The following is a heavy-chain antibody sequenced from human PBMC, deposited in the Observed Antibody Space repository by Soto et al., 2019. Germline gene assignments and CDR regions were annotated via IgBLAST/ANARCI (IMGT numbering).Heavy chain of an antibody. CDR3: AKDRGTRRQWLIDAIEY. CDR1: GFTFSIYA. J-gene: IGHJ4*02. V-gene: IGHV3-30*18. CDR2: ISYDGTKT. Sequence: QVQLVESGGGVVQPGRSLRVSCAASGFTFSIYAMHWVRQAPGTGLEWVAVISYDGTKTYYADSVKGRFTISRDNSKNTVYLQMNSLRDEDTAVYYCAKDRGTRRQWLIDAIEYWGQGTLVTVSP. D-gene: IGHD6-19*01.